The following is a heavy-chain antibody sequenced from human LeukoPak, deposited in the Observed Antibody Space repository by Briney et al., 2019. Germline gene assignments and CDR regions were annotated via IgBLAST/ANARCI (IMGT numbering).Heavy chain of an antibody. CDR2: ISSSSSTI. Sequence: GGSLRLSCEVSGFTFSDHYMSWIRQAPGKRLEWVSYISSSSSTIYYADSVKGRFTISRDNAKNSLYLQMNSLRDEDTAVYYCARDHYYDSSGYYPYFDYWGQGTLVTVSS. CDR3: ARDHYYDSSGYYPYFDY. V-gene: IGHV3-11*04. J-gene: IGHJ4*02. D-gene: IGHD3-22*01. CDR1: GFTFSDHY.